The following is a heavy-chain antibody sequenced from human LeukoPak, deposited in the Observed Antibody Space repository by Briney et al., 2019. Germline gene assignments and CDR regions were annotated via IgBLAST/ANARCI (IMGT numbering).Heavy chain of an antibody. CDR2: IYTSGST. V-gene: IGHV4-4*07. CDR1: GGSISSYY. CDR3: ARVRSSSWPSYYYYMDV. Sequence: PSETLSLTCTVSGGSISSYYWSWIRQPAGKGLEWIGRIYTSGSTNYNPSLKSRATMSVDTSKNQFSLKLSSVTAADTAVYYCARVRSSSWPSYYYYMDVWGKGTTVTVSS. J-gene: IGHJ6*03. D-gene: IGHD6-13*01.